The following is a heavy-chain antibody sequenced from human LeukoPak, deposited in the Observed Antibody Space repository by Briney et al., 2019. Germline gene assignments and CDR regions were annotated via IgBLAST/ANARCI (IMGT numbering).Heavy chain of an antibody. CDR3: ARRSSQIDIVVVPAALDY. CDR1: GGSISSSSYY. D-gene: IGHD2-2*01. V-gene: IGHV4-39*01. J-gene: IGHJ4*02. CDR2: IYYSGST. Sequence: PSETLSLTCTVSGGSISSSSYYWGWIRQPPGKGLEWIGSIYYSGSTYYNPSLKSRVTISVDTSKNQFSLKLSSVTAADTAVYYCARRSSQIDIVVVPAALDYWGQGTLVTVSS.